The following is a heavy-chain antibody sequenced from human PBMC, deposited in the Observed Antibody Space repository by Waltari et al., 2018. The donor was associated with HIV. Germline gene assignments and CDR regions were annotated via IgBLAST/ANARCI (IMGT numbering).Heavy chain of an antibody. CDR1: EFTVSNSY. J-gene: IGHJ4*02. CDR3: ARDTYGGMGGVDS. D-gene: IGHD4-17*01. CDR2: IYSDGRT. Sequence: EVQLVESGGDLIQPGGSLRLSCIASEFTVSNSYMSWVRPAPGKGLEWVSIIYSDGRTYYADSVKGRFTISRDNYKNTLYLQMNSLRVEDTAVYYCARDTYGGMGGVDSWGQGTLVTVSS. V-gene: IGHV3-53*01.